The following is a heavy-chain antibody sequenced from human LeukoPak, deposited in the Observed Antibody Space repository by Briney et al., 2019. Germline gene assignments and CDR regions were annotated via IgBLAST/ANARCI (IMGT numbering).Heavy chain of an antibody. J-gene: IGHJ5*02. CDR2: TYPGDSDT. CDR1: GYSFTSYW. CDR3: ARSHREDNWFDP. V-gene: IGHV5-51*01. D-gene: IGHD1-14*01. Sequence: GESLKISCKGSGYSFTSYWIGWVRKMPGKSLEWMGITYPGDSDTRYSPSFQGQVTISADKSISTAYLQWSSLKASDTAMYYCARSHREDNWFDPWGQGTLVTVSS.